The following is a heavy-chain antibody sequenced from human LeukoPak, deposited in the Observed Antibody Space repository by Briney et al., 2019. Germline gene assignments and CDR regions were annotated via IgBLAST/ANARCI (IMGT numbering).Heavy chain of an antibody. J-gene: IGHJ6*02. Sequence: GGSLRLSCAASGFTFSSYSMNWVRQAPGKGLEWVANIKQDGSEKYYVDSVKGRFTISRDNAKNSLYLQMNSLRAEDAAVYYCAREPYDSSGYAYYYYGMDVWGQGTTVTVSS. CDR1: GFTFSSYS. CDR2: IKQDGSEK. CDR3: AREPYDSSGYAYYYYGMDV. V-gene: IGHV3-7*01. D-gene: IGHD3-22*01.